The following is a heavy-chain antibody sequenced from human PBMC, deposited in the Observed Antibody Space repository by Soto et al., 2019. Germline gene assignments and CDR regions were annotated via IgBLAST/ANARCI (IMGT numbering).Heavy chain of an antibody. Sequence: GGSLRLSCAASGFTFRSYAMSWVRQAPGKGLEWVSAISGSGGSTYYADSVKGRFTISRDNSKNTLYLQMNSLRAEDTAVYYCAKDWAGTAVADGDAFDIWGQGTMVTVSS. CDR2: ISGSGGST. CDR1: GFTFRSYA. D-gene: IGHD6-19*01. V-gene: IGHV3-23*01. J-gene: IGHJ3*02. CDR3: AKDWAGTAVADGDAFDI.